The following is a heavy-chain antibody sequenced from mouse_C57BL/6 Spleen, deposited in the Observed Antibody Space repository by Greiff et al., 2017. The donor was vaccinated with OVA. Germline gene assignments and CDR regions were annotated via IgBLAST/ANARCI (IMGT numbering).Heavy chain of an antibody. CDR3: ARRYYGSSYLYFDV. D-gene: IGHD1-1*01. Sequence: VQLQQSGPELVKPGASVKISCKASGYTFTDYYLNWVKQSHGKSLEWIGDINPNNGGTSYNQKFKGKATLTVDKASSTAYMELRSLTAEDSAVYYGARRYYGSSYLYFDVWGTGTTVTVSS. V-gene: IGHV1-26*01. J-gene: IGHJ1*03. CDR1: GYTFTDYY. CDR2: INPNNGGT.